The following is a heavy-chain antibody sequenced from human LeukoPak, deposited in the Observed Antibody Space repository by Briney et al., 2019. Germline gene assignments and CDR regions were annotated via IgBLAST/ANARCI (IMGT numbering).Heavy chain of an antibody. CDR3: ARDTRLYSGSGSYFLDY. D-gene: IGHD3-10*01. J-gene: IGHJ4*02. V-gene: IGHV3-53*01. Sequence: GGSLTLSCSASGFTDGSNYMSGVHHAPGKGREGVSVIFGGGSTFYADSVKGRFTISRDNSKNTLYLQMNSLRAEDTAAYYCARDTRLYSGSGSYFLDYWGQGTLVTVSS. CDR2: IFGGGST. CDR1: GFTDGSNY.